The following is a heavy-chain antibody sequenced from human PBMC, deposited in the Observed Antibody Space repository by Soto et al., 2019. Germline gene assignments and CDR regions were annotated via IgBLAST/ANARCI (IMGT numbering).Heavy chain of an antibody. CDR3: ARSPSGDIVVVPAALNWFDP. J-gene: IGHJ5*02. V-gene: IGHV3-64*01. Sequence: PGGSLRLSCAASGFTFSSYAMHWVRQAPGKGLEYVSAISSNGGSTYYANPVKGRFTISRDNSKNTLYLQMGSLRAEDMAVYYCARSPSGDIVVVPAALNWFDPWGQGTLVTVSS. CDR2: ISSNGGST. D-gene: IGHD2-2*01. CDR1: GFTFSSYA.